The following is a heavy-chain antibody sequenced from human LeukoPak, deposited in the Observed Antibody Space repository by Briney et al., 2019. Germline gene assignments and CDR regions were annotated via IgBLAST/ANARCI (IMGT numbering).Heavy chain of an antibody. V-gene: IGHV3-7*01. CDR3: ARQRYSDY. CDR1: GFTFSRYL. D-gene: IGHD1-1*01. CDR2: IKEDGSEN. Sequence: GGSLRLSCAASGFTFSRYLMTWVRQAPGKGLEWVANIKEDGSENSYVESVKGRFTISRDNAKNSLYLQLNSLRAEDTAVYFCARQRYSDYWGQGTLVTVSS. J-gene: IGHJ4*02.